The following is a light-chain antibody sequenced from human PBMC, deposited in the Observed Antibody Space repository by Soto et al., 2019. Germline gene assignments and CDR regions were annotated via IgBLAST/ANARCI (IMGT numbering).Light chain of an antibody. CDR1: TSNIGTNA. CDR3: AAWDDSLNGVV. V-gene: IGLV1-44*01. J-gene: IGLJ2*01. Sequence: QSVLTQPPSVSEAPGQRVTISCSGRTSNIGTNAVNWYQQLPGTAPKLLIYSNNQRPSGVPDRFSGSKSGTSASLAISGLQSEDEADYYCAAWDDSLNGVVFGGGTKLTVL. CDR2: SNN.